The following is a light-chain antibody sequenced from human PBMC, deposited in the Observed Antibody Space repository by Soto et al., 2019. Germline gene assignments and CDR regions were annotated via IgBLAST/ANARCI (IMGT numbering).Light chain of an antibody. Sequence: DIQMTQSPSSPSASVGDRVTITCQASQDINNYLNWYQQKPGKAPKLLIYDASNLETGVPSRFSGSGSGTDFTFTISSLQPEDIATYYCQQYDNLPYTFGQGTKLEIK. CDR3: QQYDNLPYT. J-gene: IGKJ2*01. CDR1: QDINNY. CDR2: DAS. V-gene: IGKV1-33*01.